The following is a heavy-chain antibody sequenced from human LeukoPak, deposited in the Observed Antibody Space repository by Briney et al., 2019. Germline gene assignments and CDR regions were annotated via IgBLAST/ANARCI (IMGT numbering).Heavy chain of an antibody. Sequence: ASVKVSCKASGYTFTGYYMHWVRQAPGQGLEWMGWINPNSGGTNYAQKFQGRVTMTRDTSISTAYMELSRLRPDDTAVYYCARDLGYCSGGSCYSEMNVWFDPWGQGTLVTVSS. CDR3: ARDLGYCSGGSCYSEMNVWFDP. CDR2: INPNSGGT. J-gene: IGHJ5*02. CDR1: GYTFTGYY. V-gene: IGHV1-2*02. D-gene: IGHD2-15*01.